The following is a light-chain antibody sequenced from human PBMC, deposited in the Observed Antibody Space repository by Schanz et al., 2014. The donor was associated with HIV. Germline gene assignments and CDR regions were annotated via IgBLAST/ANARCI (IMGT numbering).Light chain of an antibody. CDR3: SSYTTTSTYV. J-gene: IGLJ1*01. V-gene: IGLV2-14*03. Sequence: QSVLTQPASVSGSPGQSITISCTGTSSDVGFYKYVSWFQQHPGKAPKLMIYDVFNRPSGVSSRFSGSKSGNTASLTISGLQAEDEADYYCSSYTTTSTYVFGAGTKLTVL. CDR1: SSDVGFYKY. CDR2: DVF.